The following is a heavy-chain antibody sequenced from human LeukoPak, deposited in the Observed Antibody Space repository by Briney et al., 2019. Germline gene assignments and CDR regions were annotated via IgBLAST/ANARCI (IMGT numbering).Heavy chain of an antibody. D-gene: IGHD5-18*01. V-gene: IGHV1-3*03. J-gene: IGHJ6*03. Sequence: ASVKVSCKASGYTFTSYAMHWVRQAPGQRLEWMGWINAGNGNTKYSQEFQGRVTITRDTSASTAYMGLSSLRSEDMAVYYCARGGGYSYLDYYYYMDVWGKGTTVTVSS. CDR3: ARGGGYSYLDYYYYMDV. CDR2: INAGNGNT. CDR1: GYTFTSYA.